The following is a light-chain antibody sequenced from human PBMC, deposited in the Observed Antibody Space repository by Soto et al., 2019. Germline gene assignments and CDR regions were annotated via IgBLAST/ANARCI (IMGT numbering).Light chain of an antibody. CDR3: QHCYSIPLT. CDR2: EAS. Sequence: DIQMTQSPSSLSASVGDRVTITCRASQSISNYLNWYQQKPGKAPKLLIYEASRLQSGVPSRFSGSGSGTDFTLTISSLQPEDFATYYCQHCYSIPLTFGQGNKVEVK. V-gene: IGKV1-39*01. CDR1: QSISNY. J-gene: IGKJ1*01.